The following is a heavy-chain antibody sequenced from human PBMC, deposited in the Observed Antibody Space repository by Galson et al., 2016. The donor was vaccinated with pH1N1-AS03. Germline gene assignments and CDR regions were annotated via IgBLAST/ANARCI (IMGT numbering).Heavy chain of an antibody. V-gene: IGHV3-74*01. CDR3: AREMYTSGWYGMDV. CDR2: ITSDGSSI. Sequence: SLRLSCAASGFIFSSDWMHWVRQVPGKGLVWVSRITSDGSSISYADAVKGRFTTSRDNAKNTLYLQMNRLRAEDTAVYHCAREMYTSGWYGMDVWGQGTTVTVSS. J-gene: IGHJ6*02. CDR1: GFIFSSDW. D-gene: IGHD6-19*01.